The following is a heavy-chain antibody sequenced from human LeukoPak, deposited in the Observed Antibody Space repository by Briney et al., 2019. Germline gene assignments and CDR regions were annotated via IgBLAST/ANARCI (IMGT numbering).Heavy chain of an antibody. CDR1: GGSISSSSYY. V-gene: IGHV4-39*01. CDR3: ARHRGPAATQGVRYYFDY. J-gene: IGHJ4*02. CDR2: IYYSGST. Sequence: SETLSLTCTVSGGSISSSSYYWGWIRQPPGKGLEWIGSIYYSGSTYYNPSLKSRVTISVDTSKNQFSLKLSSVTAADTAVYYCARHRGPAATQGVRYYFDYWGQGTLVTVSS. D-gene: IGHD3-10*01.